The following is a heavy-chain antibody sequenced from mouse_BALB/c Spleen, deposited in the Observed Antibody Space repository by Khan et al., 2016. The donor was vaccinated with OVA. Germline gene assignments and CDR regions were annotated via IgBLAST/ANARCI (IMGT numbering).Heavy chain of an antibody. CDR2: ISSGGHYT. Sequence: EVELVESGGDLVKPGGSLKLSCAASGFTFSTYGMSWVRQTPDMRLEWVATISSGGHYTYYPDSVKGRFTISRDNAKNILYLQMSSLKSEDTAIYYCARLAYYYNSEGFAYWGQGTLVTVSA. CDR3: ARLAYYYNSEGFAY. J-gene: IGHJ3*01. CDR1: GFTFSTYG. V-gene: IGHV5-6*01. D-gene: IGHD1-1*02.